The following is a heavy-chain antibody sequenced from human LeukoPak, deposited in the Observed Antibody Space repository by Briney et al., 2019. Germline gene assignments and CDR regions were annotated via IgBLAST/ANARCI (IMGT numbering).Heavy chain of an antibody. J-gene: IGHJ4*02. CDR2: ISSNGGST. CDR3: ARRNYYASGTYFDY. D-gene: IGHD3-10*01. CDR1: GFTFSNYA. V-gene: IGHV3-64*01. Sequence: PRGSLRLSCAASGFTFSNYAIHWVRQAPGKGLEYVSAISSNGGSTYYAKSVKGRFTISRDNSKNTVYLQMGSLRAEDMAVYYCARRNYYASGTYFDYWGQGTLVTVSS.